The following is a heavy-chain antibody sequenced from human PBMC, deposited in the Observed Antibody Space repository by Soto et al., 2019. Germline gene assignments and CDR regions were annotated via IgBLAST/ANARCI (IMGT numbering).Heavy chain of an antibody. J-gene: IGHJ3*02. CDR2: IYYTGST. CDR3: AKPDNSGYTHHAFDI. Sequence: PSETLSLTCTVSAGFISSGGYYWSWIRQHPGKGLEWIGYIYYTGSTSYNPSLKSQVTMSVDTSKNQFSLKLTSVTAANTAVYYCAKPDNSGYTHHAFDILGRGTMVTVSS. V-gene: IGHV4-31*01. D-gene: IGHD7-27*01. CDR1: AGFISSGGYY.